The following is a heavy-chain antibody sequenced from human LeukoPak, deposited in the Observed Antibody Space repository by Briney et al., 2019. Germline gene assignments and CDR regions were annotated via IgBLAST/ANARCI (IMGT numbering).Heavy chain of an antibody. CDR2: ISYDASTK. D-gene: IGHD4-17*01. V-gene: IGHV3-30*18. J-gene: IGHJ1*01. Sequence: GGSLRLSCAASGFTFSSYTMNWVRQAPGKGLEWVAVISYDASTKYYADSVKGRFTISRDNSKSTLYLQMNSLRAEDTAVYYCAKESGIRSYGAYFPHWGQGTLVTVSS. CDR1: GFTFSSYT. CDR3: AKESGIRSYGAYFPH.